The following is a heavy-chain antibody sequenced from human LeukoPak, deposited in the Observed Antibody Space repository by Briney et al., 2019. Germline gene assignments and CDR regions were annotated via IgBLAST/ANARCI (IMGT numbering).Heavy chain of an antibody. Sequence: ASVKVSCKASGYTFTGYHMHWVRQAPGQGLEWMGRINPNSGDTNYAQKFQGWVTMTRDTSISTAYMELSRLRSDDTAVYYCARDGCSGGSCYSDYWGQGTLVTVSS. D-gene: IGHD2-15*01. CDR3: ARDGCSGGSCYSDY. CDR2: INPNSGDT. CDR1: GYTFTGYH. V-gene: IGHV1-2*04. J-gene: IGHJ4*02.